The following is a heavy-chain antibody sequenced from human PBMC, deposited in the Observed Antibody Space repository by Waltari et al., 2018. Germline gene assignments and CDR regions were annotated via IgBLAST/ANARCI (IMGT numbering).Heavy chain of an antibody. CDR3: AKDTLQWFGQFIKPVGFFDN. V-gene: IGHV3-30*18. J-gene: IGHJ4*02. CDR2: ISYDINDK. Sequence: QLVESGGGVVQTGQSLRLSCAPSGFPFSNCGLHWCRLAPGKGLEWVASISYDINDKYYADSVKGRFTISRDNYKNTLFLQMSSLRVEDTAVYYCAKDTLQWFGQFIKPVGFFDNCGQGTLVTVSS. CDR1: GFPFSNCG. D-gene: IGHD3-10*01.